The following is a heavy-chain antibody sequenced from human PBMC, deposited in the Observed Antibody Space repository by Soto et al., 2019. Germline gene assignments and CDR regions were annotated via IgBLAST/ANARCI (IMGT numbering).Heavy chain of an antibody. V-gene: IGHV3-15*01. CDR1: GFTFSNAW. CDR3: TTPGYCSGGSCYSGPDY. D-gene: IGHD2-15*01. CDR2: IKSKTDGGTT. Sequence: GSLRLSCAASGFTFSNAWMSWVRQAPGKGLEWVGRIKSKTDGGTTDYAAPVKGRFTISRDDSKNTLYLQMNSLKTEDTAVYYCTTPGYCSGGSCYSGPDYWGQGTLVTVSS. J-gene: IGHJ4*02.